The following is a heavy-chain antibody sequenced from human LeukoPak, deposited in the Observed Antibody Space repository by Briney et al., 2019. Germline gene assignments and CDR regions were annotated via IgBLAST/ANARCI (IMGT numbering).Heavy chain of an antibody. CDR1: GGSISSGDYY. CDR2: IYYSGST. CDR3: ARDPTPLSGYFDL. Sequence: PSQTLSLTCTVSGGSISSGDYYWSWIRQPPGKGLEWIGYIYYSGSTYYNPSLKSRVTISVDTSKNQFSLKLSSVTAADTAVYYWARDPTPLSGYFDLGGRGTLVTVSS. J-gene: IGHJ2*01. D-gene: IGHD3-16*02. V-gene: IGHV4-30-4*08.